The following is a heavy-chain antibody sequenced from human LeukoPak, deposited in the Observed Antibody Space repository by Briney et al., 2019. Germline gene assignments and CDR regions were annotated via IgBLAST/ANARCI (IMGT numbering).Heavy chain of an antibody. Sequence: SETLSLTCSVSGSSISSLYWSWIRQPPGKGLEWIGYIYYTGSTNYNPSLKSRVTMFVDMSKNQFSLRLSSVTAADTAVYYCARHRVYGSSSPFDYWGQGTPVTVSS. CDR3: ARHRVYGSSSPFDY. J-gene: IGHJ4*02. D-gene: IGHD6-6*01. CDR2: IYYTGST. V-gene: IGHV4-59*08. CDR1: GSSISSLY.